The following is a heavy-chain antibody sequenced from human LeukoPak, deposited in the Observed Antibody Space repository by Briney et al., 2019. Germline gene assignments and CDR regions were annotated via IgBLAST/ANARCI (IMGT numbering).Heavy chain of an antibody. V-gene: IGHV3-7*01. Sequence: GGSLRLSCAASGFTFSNFWMSWVRQAPGKGLEWVAGINKDGSEGFYVNSVKGRFTISRDNARNSLYLQINSLSAEDTAVYYCTRLECDCIIGGDYWGQGALITVSP. CDR2: INKDGSEG. J-gene: IGHJ4*02. D-gene: IGHD3-16*01. CDR1: GFTFSNFW. CDR3: TRLECDCIIGGDY.